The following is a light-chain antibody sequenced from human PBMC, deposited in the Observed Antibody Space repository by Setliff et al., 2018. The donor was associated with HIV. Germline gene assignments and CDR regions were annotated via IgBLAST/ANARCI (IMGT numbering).Light chain of an antibody. CDR2: EVS. V-gene: IGLV2-18*02. Sequence: QSVLAQPPYVSGAPGQSVTISCTGSTSDIGHYNRVSWYQQPPGAAPKLIMYEVSHRPSGVPDRFSGSKSGSTASLTISGLQPEDEADYYCSSYTTSITFVFGTGTKATVL. J-gene: IGLJ1*01. CDR3: SSYTTSITFV. CDR1: TSDIGHYNR.